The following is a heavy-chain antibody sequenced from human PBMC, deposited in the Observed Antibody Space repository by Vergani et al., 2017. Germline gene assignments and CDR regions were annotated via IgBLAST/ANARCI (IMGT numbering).Heavy chain of an antibody. D-gene: IGHD3-3*01. Sequence: EVQLVESGGGLVQPGRSLRLSCAASGFTFDDYAMHWVRQAPGKGLEWVSGISWNSGSIGYADSVKGRFTISRDNAKNSLYLQMNSLKTEDTAVYYCTTDFDFWSGYPFDYWGQGTLVTVSS. CDR3: TTDFDFWSGYPFDY. J-gene: IGHJ4*02. CDR2: ISWNSGSI. CDR1: GFTFDDYA. V-gene: IGHV3-9*01.